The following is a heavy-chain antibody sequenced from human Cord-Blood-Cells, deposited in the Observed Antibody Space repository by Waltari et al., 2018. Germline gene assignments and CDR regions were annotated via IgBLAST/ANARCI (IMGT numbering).Heavy chain of an antibody. CDR3: ARKGRSAGDNWNYAFDI. CDR2: IYSGGST. V-gene: IGHV3-53*02. CDR1: GFTVSSNY. J-gene: IGHJ3*02. D-gene: IGHD1-7*01. Sequence: EVQLVETGGGLIQPGGSLRRSCAASGFTVSSNYMSWVRQAPGKGLEWVSVIYSGGSTYYADSVKGRFTISRDNSKNTLYLQMNSLRAEDTAVYYCARKGRSAGDNWNYAFDIWGQGTMVTVSS.